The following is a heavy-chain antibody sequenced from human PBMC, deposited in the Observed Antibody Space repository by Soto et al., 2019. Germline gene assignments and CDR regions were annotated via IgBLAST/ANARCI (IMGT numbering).Heavy chain of an antibody. CDR2: IYHSGST. V-gene: IGHV4-30-2*01. CDR1: GGSISSGGYS. D-gene: IGHD3-10*01. J-gene: IGHJ4*02. CDR3: HGDYYGSGSLDY. Sequence: SETLSLTCAVSGGSISSGGYSWSWIRQPPGKGLEWIGYIYHSGSTYYNPSLKSRVTISVDTSKNQFSLKLSSVTAADTAVYYCHGDYYGSGSLDYWGQGTLVTVSS.